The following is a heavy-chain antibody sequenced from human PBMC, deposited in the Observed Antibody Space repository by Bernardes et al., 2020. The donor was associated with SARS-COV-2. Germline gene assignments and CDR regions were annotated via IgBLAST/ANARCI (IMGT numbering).Heavy chain of an antibody. Sequence: ETLSFTCTVSGGSISSSSYYWGWIRQPPGKGLEWIGSIYYSGSTYYNPSLKSRVTISVDTSKNQFSLKLSSVTAADTAVYYCARHSSSPSGSYLYWYFDLWGRGTLVTGSS. CDR2: IYYSGST. D-gene: IGHD1-26*01. CDR3: ARHSSSPSGSYLYWYFDL. J-gene: IGHJ2*01. V-gene: IGHV4-39*01. CDR1: GGSISSSSYY.